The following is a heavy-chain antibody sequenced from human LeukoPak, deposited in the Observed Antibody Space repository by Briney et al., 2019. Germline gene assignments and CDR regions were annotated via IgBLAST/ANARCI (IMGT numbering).Heavy chain of an antibody. CDR3: AKDSAFGVVYYFDY. V-gene: IGHV3-53*05. D-gene: IGHD3-3*01. CDR1: GFTVSSNY. Sequence: GGSLRLSCAASGFTVSSNYMSWVRQAPGKGLEWVSVIYSGGSTYYADSVKGRFTISRDNSKNTLYLQMNSLRAEDTAVYYCAKDSAFGVVYYFDYWGQGTLVTVSS. J-gene: IGHJ4*02. CDR2: IYSGGST.